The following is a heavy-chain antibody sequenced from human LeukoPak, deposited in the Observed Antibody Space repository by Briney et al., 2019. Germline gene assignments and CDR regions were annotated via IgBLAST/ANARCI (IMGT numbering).Heavy chain of an antibody. Sequence: PGGSLRLSCAASGFTFSSYSMNWVRQAPGKGLEWVSSISSSSSYIYYADSVKGRFTISRDNAKNSLYLQMNSLRAEDTAVYYCAREARYYDSSGYYAFDIWGQGTMVTVSS. V-gene: IGHV3-21*01. CDR2: ISSSSSYI. D-gene: IGHD3-22*01. CDR3: AREARYYDSSGYYAFDI. CDR1: GFTFSSYS. J-gene: IGHJ3*02.